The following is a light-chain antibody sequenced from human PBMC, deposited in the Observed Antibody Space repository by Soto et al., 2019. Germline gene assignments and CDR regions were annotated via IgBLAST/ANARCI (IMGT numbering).Light chain of an antibody. CDR2: GAS. Sequence: EIVLTQSPGTLSLSPGERATLSCRASQSVSDNYLAWYQRKPGQAPRLLIYGASSRASVIPDRFSGSGSGTDFTLTISRLEPEDFAVYYCRQYGFSLRTFGQGSKVEV. CDR3: RQYGFSLRT. V-gene: IGKV3-20*01. J-gene: IGKJ1*01. CDR1: QSVSDNY.